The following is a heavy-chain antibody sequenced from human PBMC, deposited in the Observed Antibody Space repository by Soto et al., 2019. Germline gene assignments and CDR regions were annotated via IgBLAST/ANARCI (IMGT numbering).Heavy chain of an antibody. CDR1: GGTSSGYT. CDR2: IIPIFGTT. CDR3: ARGGEATYYTAGSPPNY. V-gene: IGHV1-69*01. Sequence: QVQLVQSGAEVKEPGSSVKVSCRASGGTSSGYTISWVRLAPGQGLEWVGGIIPIFGTTAYAQKFQDRVTITADEPTSAVYMELSSLTSDDTAVYYCARGGEATYYTAGSPPNYWGQGTLVTVSS. D-gene: IGHD3-10*01. J-gene: IGHJ4*02.